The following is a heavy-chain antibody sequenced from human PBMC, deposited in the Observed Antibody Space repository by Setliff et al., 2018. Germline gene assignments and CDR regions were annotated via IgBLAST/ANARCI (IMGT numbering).Heavy chain of an antibody. CDR3: ARVWDCGADCLNRGYFDH. D-gene: IGHD2-21*02. J-gene: IGHJ4*02. CDR2: IYHSGIT. V-gene: IGHV4-38-2*01. CDR1: GYSISSGYY. Sequence: SETLSLTCAVSGYSISSGYYWGWIRQPPGKGLEWIGSIYHSGITNYNPSLKSRVTISVDTSKNQFSLNLNSVTAADTAVYYCARVWDCGADCLNRGYFDHWGQGILVTVSS.